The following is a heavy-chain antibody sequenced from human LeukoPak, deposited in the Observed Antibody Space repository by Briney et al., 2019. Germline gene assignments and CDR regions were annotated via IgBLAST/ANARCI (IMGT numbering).Heavy chain of an antibody. J-gene: IGHJ5*02. Sequence: ASVKVSCKVSGYTLTELSMHWVRQAPGKGLEWMGGFDPEDGETIYAQKFQGRVTMTEDTSTDTAYMELSGLRSEDTAVYYCAIGGTMVRGVIITSNWFDPWGQGTLVTVSS. CDR1: GYTLTELS. CDR2: FDPEDGET. V-gene: IGHV1-24*01. CDR3: AIGGTMVRGVIITSNWFDP. D-gene: IGHD3-10*01.